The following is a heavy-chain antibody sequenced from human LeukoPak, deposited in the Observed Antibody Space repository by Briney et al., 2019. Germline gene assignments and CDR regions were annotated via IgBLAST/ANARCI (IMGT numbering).Heavy chain of an antibody. CDR3: ARSAAAGTFPDY. CDR2: ISSGGSTI. V-gene: IGHV3-48*03. D-gene: IGHD6-13*01. J-gene: IGHJ4*02. Sequence: PGGSLRLSCAASGFTFSSYEMNWVRQAPGKGLEWVSYISSGGSTIYYADSVKGRFTISRDNAKNSLYLQMNSLRAEDTAVYYCARSAAAGTFPDYWGQGTLVTVSS. CDR1: GFTFSSYE.